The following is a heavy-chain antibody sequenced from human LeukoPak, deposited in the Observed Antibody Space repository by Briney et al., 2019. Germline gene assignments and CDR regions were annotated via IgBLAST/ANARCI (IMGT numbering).Heavy chain of an antibody. CDR3: TQTTVTNVLVY. CDR1: GFTFSGSA. CDR2: IRSKANSYAT. D-gene: IGHD4-17*01. J-gene: IGHJ4*02. V-gene: IGHV3-73*01. Sequence: PGGSLRLSCAASGFTFSGSAMHWVRQASGKGLEWVGRIRSKANSYATAYAASVKGRFTISRDDSKNTAYLQMNSLKTEDTAVYYCTQTTVTNVLVYWGQGTLVTVSS.